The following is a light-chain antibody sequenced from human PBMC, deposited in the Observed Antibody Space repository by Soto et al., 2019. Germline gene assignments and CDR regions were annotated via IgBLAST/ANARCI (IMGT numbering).Light chain of an antibody. Sequence: EIVLTQSPGTLSLSPGERATLSCRASQSVSNNYLAWYQQKPGQAPRLLIYGASNRATGIPDRFSGSGSGTDFTLTISRLEPEDFAEYHCQQYNNWPQTFGQGTKVEIK. CDR1: QSVSNNY. CDR3: QQYNNWPQT. V-gene: IGKV3-20*01. CDR2: GAS. J-gene: IGKJ1*01.